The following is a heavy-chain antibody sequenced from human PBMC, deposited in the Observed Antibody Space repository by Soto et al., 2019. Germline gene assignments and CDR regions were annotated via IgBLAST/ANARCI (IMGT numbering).Heavy chain of an antibody. D-gene: IGHD3-10*01. CDR3: ARVQKGYYYGSVTYYYGMDV. CDR1: GGSISSYY. V-gene: IGHV4-4*07. CDR2: IYTSGST. Sequence: SETLSLTCTVSGGSISSYYWSWIRQPAGKGLEWIGRIYTSGSTNYNPSLKSRVTMSVDTSKNQFSLKLSSVTAADTAVYYCARVQKGYYYGSVTYYYGMDVWGQGTTVTV. J-gene: IGHJ6*02.